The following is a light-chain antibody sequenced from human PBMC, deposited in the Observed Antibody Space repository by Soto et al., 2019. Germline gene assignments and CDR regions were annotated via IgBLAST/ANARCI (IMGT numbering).Light chain of an antibody. CDR3: QQAHSLPRT. CDR2: AAS. CDR1: QGIGSW. Sequence: DIPLTQSPSSVSASVGDRVTITCRASQGIGSWLAWYQQQPGKAPKLLIYAASTLQSGVPSRFSGSGSGTDFTLTISSLQPEDFATYYCQQAHSLPRTFGQGTKVEIK. V-gene: IGKV1D-12*01. J-gene: IGKJ1*01.